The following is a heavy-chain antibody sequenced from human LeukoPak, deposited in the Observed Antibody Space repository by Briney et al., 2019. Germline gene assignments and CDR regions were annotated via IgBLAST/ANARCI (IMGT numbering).Heavy chain of an antibody. J-gene: IGHJ4*02. Sequence: PSETLSLTCTVSGGSISSYYWSWIRQPPGKGLEWIGYIYYSGSTNYNPSLKSRVTISVDTSKNQFSLKLSSVTAADTAVYYCVRVVYYDSSGYYLYDYWGQGTLVTVSS. D-gene: IGHD3-22*01. CDR3: VRVVYYDSSGYYLYDY. V-gene: IGHV4-59*01. CDR2: IYYSGST. CDR1: GGSISSYY.